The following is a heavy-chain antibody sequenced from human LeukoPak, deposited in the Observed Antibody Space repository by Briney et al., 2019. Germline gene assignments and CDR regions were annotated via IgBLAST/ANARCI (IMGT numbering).Heavy chain of an antibody. V-gene: IGHV3-48*04. CDR3: ARDVSEYPGPDALDI. CDR2: ISSSSSTI. Sequence: PGGSLRLSCAASGFTFSSYSMNWVRQAPGKGLEWASYISSSSSTIYYADSVKGRFTISRDNAKNSLYLQMNSLRAEDTAVYYCARDVSEYPGPDALDIWGQGTMVTVSS. CDR1: GFTFSSYS. J-gene: IGHJ3*02. D-gene: IGHD2/OR15-2a*01.